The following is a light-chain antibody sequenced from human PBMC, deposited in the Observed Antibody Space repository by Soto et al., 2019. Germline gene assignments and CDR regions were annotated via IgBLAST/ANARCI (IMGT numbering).Light chain of an antibody. CDR3: QQGHNWPLT. CDR1: QSINSE. J-gene: IGKJ2*01. Sequence: EIVMTQSPATLSLSPGERAALSCRASQSINSELAWYQQKPGQPPRLLIYGASTRATGVPARFTGSPSGSEFTLTISGLQSEDFAVYSCQQGHNWPLTFGQGTRLEI. CDR2: GAS. V-gene: IGKV3-15*01.